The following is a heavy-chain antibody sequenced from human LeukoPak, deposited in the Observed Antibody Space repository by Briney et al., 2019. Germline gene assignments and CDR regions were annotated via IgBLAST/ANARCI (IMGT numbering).Heavy chain of an antibody. J-gene: IGHJ4*02. Sequence: GASVKVSCKASGYTFTSYYMHWVRQAPGHGLEWMGRINPNSGGTNYAQKFQGRVTMTRDTSISTAYMELSRLRSDDTAVYYCARMDYYDSSGYFDYWGQGTLVTVSS. CDR1: GYTFTSYY. V-gene: IGHV1-2*06. D-gene: IGHD3-22*01. CDR2: INPNSGGT. CDR3: ARMDYYDSSGYFDY.